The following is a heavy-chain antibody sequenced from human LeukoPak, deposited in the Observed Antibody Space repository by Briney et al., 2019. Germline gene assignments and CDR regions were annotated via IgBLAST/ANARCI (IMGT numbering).Heavy chain of an antibody. CDR2: ILGSGST. CDR3: ATRVGGNAFDI. J-gene: IGHJ3*02. D-gene: IGHD1-26*01. V-gene: IGHV4-61*02. CDR1: HGSISSGSYH. Sequence: PSETLSLTCTVSHGSISSGSYHWSWFRQPAGKGLEWIGRILGSGSTNSNPSLKSRVTISLDTSKKQFSLDLISVTAADTAVYYCATRVGGNAFDIWGQGTMVTVSS.